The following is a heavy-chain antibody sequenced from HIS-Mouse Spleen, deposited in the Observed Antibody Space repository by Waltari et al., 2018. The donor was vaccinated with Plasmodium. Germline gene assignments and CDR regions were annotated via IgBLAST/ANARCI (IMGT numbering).Heavy chain of an antibody. J-gene: IGHJ2*01. CDR1: GFTFSSYS. Sequence: EVQLVESGGGLVKPGGSLRLSCAASGFTFSSYSMTWLRQAPGKGLEWVSSISSSSSYIYYADSVKGRFTISRDNAKNSLYLQMNSLRAEDTAVYYCAREDILTGYYNDYWYFDLWGRGTLVTVSS. V-gene: IGHV3-21*01. D-gene: IGHD3-9*01. CDR3: AREDILTGYYNDYWYFDL. CDR2: ISSSSSYI.